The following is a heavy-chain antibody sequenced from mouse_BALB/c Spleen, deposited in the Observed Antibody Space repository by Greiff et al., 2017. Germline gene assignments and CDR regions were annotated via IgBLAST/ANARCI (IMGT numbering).Heavy chain of an antibody. J-gene: IGHJ4*01. D-gene: IGHD2-4*01. CDR2: INPGSGGT. V-gene: IGHV1-54*01. CDR3: ARGSFYYETRCAMDY. CDR1: GYAFTNYL. Sequence: QVQLKESGAELVRPGTSVKVSCKASGYAFTNYLIEWVKQRPGQGLEWIGVINPGSGGTNYNEKFKGKATLTADKSSSTAYMQLSSLTSDDSAVYFCARGSFYYETRCAMDYWGQGTSVTVSS.